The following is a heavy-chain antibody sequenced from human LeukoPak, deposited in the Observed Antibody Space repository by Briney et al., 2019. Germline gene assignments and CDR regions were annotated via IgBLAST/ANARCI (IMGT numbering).Heavy chain of an antibody. CDR1: GFTFSNAW. D-gene: IGHD3-10*01. Sequence: GGSLRLSCAASGFTFSNAWMSWVRQAPGKGLEWVGRIKSKTDGGTTDYAAPVKGRFTISRDDSKNTLYLQMNGLKTEDTAVYYCTTDPTYYGSGSYYRGLNWFDPWGQGTLVTVSS. CDR3: TTDPTYYGSGSYYRGLNWFDP. V-gene: IGHV3-15*01. CDR2: IKSKTDGGTT. J-gene: IGHJ5*02.